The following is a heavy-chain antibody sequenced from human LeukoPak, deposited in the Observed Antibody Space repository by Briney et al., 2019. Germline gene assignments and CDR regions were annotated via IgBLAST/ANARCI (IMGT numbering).Heavy chain of an antibody. CDR1: VFTFSVYC. CDR3: ARMYFYDRGVSSFDH. CDR2: MQRDGSEE. Sequence: PGGSLRLSCAASVFTFSVYCMTWVRQAPGKGLEWVANMQRDGSEEYYVDYVKGRFTISRDNTKNSLYLQMNSLRAEDTAVYYCARMYFYDRGVSSFDHWGQGTLVTVSS. V-gene: IGHV3-7*04. J-gene: IGHJ4*02. D-gene: IGHD3-22*01.